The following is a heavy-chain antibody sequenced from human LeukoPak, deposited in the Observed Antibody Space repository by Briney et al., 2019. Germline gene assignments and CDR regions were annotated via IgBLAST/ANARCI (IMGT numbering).Heavy chain of an antibody. D-gene: IGHD1-26*01. CDR3: ARQSSSRGSYFNWFDP. J-gene: IGHJ5*02. CDR2: IYYSGST. Sequence: PSETRSLTCTVSGGSISSSSYYWGWIRQPPGKGLEWMGSIYYSGSTYYNPSLKSRVTISVDTSKNQFSLKLSSVTAADTAVYYCARQSSSRGSYFNWFDPWGQGTLVTVSS. CDR1: GGSISSSSYY. V-gene: IGHV4-39*01.